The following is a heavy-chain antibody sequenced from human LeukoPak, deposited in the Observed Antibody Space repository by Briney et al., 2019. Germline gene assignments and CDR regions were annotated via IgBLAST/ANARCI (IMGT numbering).Heavy chain of an antibody. V-gene: IGHV3-7*01. D-gene: IGHD3-10*01. CDR2: IKQDGSEK. J-gene: IGHJ4*02. Sequence: YPGGSLRLSCAASGFTLRSYWMNWVRQAPGKGPEWVANIKQDGSEKNYVDSVKGRFTIARDNAKNSLYLQMNSLRAEDTALYYCARDWGRGVGGYYFDYWGQGTLVTVSS. CDR3: ARDWGRGVGGYYFDY. CDR1: GFTLRSYW.